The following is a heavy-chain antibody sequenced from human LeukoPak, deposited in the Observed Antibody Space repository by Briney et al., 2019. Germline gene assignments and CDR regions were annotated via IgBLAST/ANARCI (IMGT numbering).Heavy chain of an antibody. CDR2: LNWNGGRT. V-gene: IGHV3-20*04. Sequence: GGSLRLYCAASGFTFDAYGMSWVRQAPGKGLEWVSGLNWNGGRTGYADSVKGRFTISRDNAKNSLYLQMNSLRAEDTAVYYCAREDYDSSGYYYIYYFEYWGQGTPVTVSS. CDR3: AREDYDSSGYYYIYYFEY. J-gene: IGHJ4*02. D-gene: IGHD3-22*01. CDR1: GFTFDAYG.